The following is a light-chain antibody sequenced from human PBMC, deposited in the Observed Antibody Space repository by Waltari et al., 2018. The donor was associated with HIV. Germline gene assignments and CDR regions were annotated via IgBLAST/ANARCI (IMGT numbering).Light chain of an antibody. V-gene: IGKV1-12*01. CDR3: QKANSFPLT. CDR2: AAS. Sequence: DIQMTQSPSSVSASVGDRVTITCRASEGLGSWLAWYQQRPGRATTLLIYAASTLQDGVPSRFSGSGFGTEFTLTISDLRPEDFATYYCQKANSFPLTFGEGTTVEIK. CDR1: EGLGSW. J-gene: IGKJ4*01.